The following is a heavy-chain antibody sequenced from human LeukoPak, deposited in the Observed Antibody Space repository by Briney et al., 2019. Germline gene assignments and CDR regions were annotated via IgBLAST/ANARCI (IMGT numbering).Heavy chain of an antibody. V-gene: IGHV3-53*03. CDR1: GFTVSSNY. Sequence: GGSLRLSCAASGFTVSSNYMGWVRQAPGKGLEWVSVIYSGGSTYYADSVKGRFTISRDNSKNTLYLQMNSLRAEDTAVYYCTIAAAAQTFDDAFDIWGQGTMVTVSS. CDR3: TIAAAAQTFDDAFDI. J-gene: IGHJ3*02. D-gene: IGHD6-13*01. CDR2: IYSGGST.